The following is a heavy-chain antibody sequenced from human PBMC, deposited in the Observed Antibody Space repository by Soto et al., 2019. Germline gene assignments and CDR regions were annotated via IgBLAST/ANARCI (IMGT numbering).Heavy chain of an antibody. CDR3: ARLGGQWLYNYYYGMDV. CDR2: IYYSGST. Sequence: SETLSLTCTVSGGSISGSSYYWGWIRQPPGKGLEWIGSIYYSGSTYYNPSLKSRVTISVDTSKNQFSLKLSSVTAADTAVYYCARLGGQWLYNYYYGMDVWGQGTTVTVSS. CDR1: GGSISGSSYY. V-gene: IGHV4-39*01. D-gene: IGHD6-19*01. J-gene: IGHJ6*02.